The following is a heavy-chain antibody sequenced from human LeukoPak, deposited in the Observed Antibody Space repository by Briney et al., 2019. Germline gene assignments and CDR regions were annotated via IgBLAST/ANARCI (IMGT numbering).Heavy chain of an antibody. J-gene: IGHJ6*02. V-gene: IGHV3-48*02. CDR1: GFTFSSYS. CDR3: ARDGRNYYGMDV. Sequence: GGSLRLSCAASGFTFSSYSMNWVRQAPEKGLEWVSDISAGSGTIYYADSVKGRFTISRDNAKNSLYLQMNTLRDEDTAVYYCARDGRNYYGMDVWGQGTTVTVSS. CDR2: ISAGSGTI.